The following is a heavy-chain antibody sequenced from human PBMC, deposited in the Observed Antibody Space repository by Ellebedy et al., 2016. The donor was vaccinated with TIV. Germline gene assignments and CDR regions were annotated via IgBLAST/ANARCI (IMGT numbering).Heavy chain of an antibody. CDR3: ARDVVVPAAIMYYYYMDV. CDR1: GFTVSSNY. D-gene: IGHD2-2*02. J-gene: IGHJ6*03. Sequence: GGSLRLSXAASGFTVSSNYMSWVRQAPGKGLEWVSVIYSGGSTYYADSVKGRFTISRDNSKNTLHLQMNSLRAEDTAVYYCARDVVVPAAIMYYYYMDVWGKGTTVTVSS. CDR2: IYSGGST. V-gene: IGHV3-53*01.